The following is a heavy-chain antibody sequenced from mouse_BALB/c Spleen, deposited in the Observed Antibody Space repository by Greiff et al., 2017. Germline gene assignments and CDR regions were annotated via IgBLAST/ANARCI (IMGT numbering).Heavy chain of an antibody. CDR2: ISYSGST. J-gene: IGHJ1*01. CDR1: GDSITSGY. D-gene: IGHD1-1*01. CDR3: AREGILLRSYFDV. Sequence: EVQLQQSGPSLVKPSQTLSLTCSVTGDSITSGYWNWIRKFPGNKLEYMGYISYSGSTYYNPSLKSRISITRDTSKNQYYLQLNSVTTEDTATYYCAREGILLRSYFDVWGAGTTVTVSS. V-gene: IGHV3-8*02.